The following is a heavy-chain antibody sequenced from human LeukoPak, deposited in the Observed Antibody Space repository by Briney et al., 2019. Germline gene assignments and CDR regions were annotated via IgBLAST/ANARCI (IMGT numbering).Heavy chain of an antibody. CDR1: GYTFTSYR. CDR2: INTNTGNP. D-gene: IGHD5-18*01. J-gene: IGHJ6*03. V-gene: IGHV7-4-1*02. CDR3: ARVNRGYSYGHPFYYYYYMDV. Sequence: ASVKVSCKASGYTFTSYRISWVRQAPGQGLEWMGWINTNTGNPTYAQGFTGRFVFSLDTSVSTAYLQISSLKAEDTAVYYCARVNRGYSYGHPFYYYYYMDVWGKGTTVTVSS.